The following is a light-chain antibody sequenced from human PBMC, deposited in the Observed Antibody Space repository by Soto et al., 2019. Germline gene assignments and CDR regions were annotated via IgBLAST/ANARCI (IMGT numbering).Light chain of an antibody. J-gene: IGKJ1*01. CDR1: QSVGSN. CDR2: AAS. V-gene: IGKV3-15*01. CDR3: QQYYHWPRT. Sequence: EILLTQSPGTLSLSPGERVTPSCRASQSVGSNLAWFQQKPGQAPRLLMYAASTRPTSIAARFSGSGSGTDFILTITSLQSEDSGVFYCQQYYHWPRTFGQGTKVDIK.